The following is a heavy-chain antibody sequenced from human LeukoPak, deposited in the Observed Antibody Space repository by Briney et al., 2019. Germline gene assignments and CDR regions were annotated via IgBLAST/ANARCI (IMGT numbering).Heavy chain of an antibody. J-gene: IGHJ4*02. CDR3: ARSNHGCHDY. CDR2: INNDGSST. D-gene: IGHD4-11*01. CDR1: GFTFSSYW. V-gene: IGHV3-74*01. Sequence: GGSLRLSCAASGFTFSSYWMQWVRQAPGKGLVWVSRINNDGSSTPYADSVKGRFTISRDNAKITLYLQMNSLRAEDTAVYYCARSNHGCHDYWGQGTLVTVSS.